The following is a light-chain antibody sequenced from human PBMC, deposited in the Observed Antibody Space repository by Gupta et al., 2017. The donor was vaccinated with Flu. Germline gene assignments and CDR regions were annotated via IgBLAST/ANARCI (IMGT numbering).Light chain of an antibody. J-gene: IGLJ3*02. CDR2: CNT. Sequence: GSSSNIGAGYDVHWYQQLPGTAPKLLIQCNTNRPSGVPDRFSVSKSGTSASLAITGLQAEYEADYYCQSYDSGGWVFGGGTKLTVL. CDR3: QSYDSGGWV. V-gene: IGLV1-40*01. CDR1: SSNIGAGYD.